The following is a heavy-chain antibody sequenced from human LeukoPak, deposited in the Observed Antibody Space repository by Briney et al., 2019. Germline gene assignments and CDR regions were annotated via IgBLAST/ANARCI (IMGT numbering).Heavy chain of an antibody. J-gene: IGHJ4*02. D-gene: IGHD3-3*01. Sequence: GGSLRLSCAASGFTFSSYAMSWVRQAPEKGLEWVSAISGSGGSTYYADSVKGRFTISRDNSKNTLYLQMNSLRAEDTAVYYCAKDLWQLEGFFDYWGQGTLVTVSS. CDR1: GFTFSSYA. CDR2: ISGSGGST. CDR3: AKDLWQLEGFFDY. V-gene: IGHV3-23*01.